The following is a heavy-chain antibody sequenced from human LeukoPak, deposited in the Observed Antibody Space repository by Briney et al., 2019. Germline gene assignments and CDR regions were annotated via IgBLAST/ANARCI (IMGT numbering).Heavy chain of an antibody. D-gene: IGHD3-22*01. V-gene: IGHV5-51*01. CDR1: GYSFTSYW. CDR3: ARPYYYDSSGHPLGAFDI. J-gene: IGHJ3*02. CDR2: IYPGDSDT. Sequence: GESLKISCKGSGYSFTSYWIGWVRQMPGKGLEWMGIIYPGDSDTRYSPSFQGQVTISADKSISTAYLQWSSLKASDTAMYYCARPYYYDSSGHPLGAFDIWGQGTMVTVSS.